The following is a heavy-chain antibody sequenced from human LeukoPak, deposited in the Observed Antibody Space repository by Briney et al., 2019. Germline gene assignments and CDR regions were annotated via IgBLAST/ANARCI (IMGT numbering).Heavy chain of an antibody. Sequence: SETLSLTCTVSGGSISSYYWSWIRQPPGKGLEWIGYIYYSGSTNYNPSLKSRVTISVDTSKNQFSLKLSSVTAADTAVYYCARGRIAAVLLDYWGQGTLVTVSS. CDR3: ARGRIAAVLLDY. J-gene: IGHJ4*02. V-gene: IGHV4-59*01. CDR2: IYYSGST. CDR1: GGSISSYY. D-gene: IGHD6-13*01.